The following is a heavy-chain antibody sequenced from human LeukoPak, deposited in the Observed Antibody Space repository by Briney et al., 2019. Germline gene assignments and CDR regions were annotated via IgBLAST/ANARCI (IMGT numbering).Heavy chain of an antibody. CDR3: AKERAGYSSGWSLDY. D-gene: IGHD6-19*01. CDR1: GFTFSNAW. Sequence: GGSLRLSCAASGFTFSNAWMSWVRQAPGKGLEWVGRIKSKTDGGTTDYAAPVKGRFTISRDDSKNTLYLQMNSLRAEDTAVYYCAKERAGYSSGWSLDYWGQGTLVTVSS. CDR2: IKSKTDGGTT. V-gene: IGHV3-15*01. J-gene: IGHJ4*02.